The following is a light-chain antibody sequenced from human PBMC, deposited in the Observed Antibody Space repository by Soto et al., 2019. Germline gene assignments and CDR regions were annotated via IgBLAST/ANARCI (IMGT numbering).Light chain of an antibody. J-gene: IGKJ5*01. V-gene: IGKV3-20*01. CDR2: GAY. CDR3: QQYGSSSIT. CDR1: HSVNSH. Sequence: MMMTQSPDTLSVSPGERVTLSCRTSHSVNSHVAWYKKKTGQAPRFLLYGAYTRATGIPVRLSGSGFGTEFTLTIRRLEPEDCAVYYGQQYGSSSITFGQGTRLEIK.